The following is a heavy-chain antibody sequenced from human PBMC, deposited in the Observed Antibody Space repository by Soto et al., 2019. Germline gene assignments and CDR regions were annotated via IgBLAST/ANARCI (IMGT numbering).Heavy chain of an antibody. V-gene: IGHV3-33*06. J-gene: IGHJ4*02. D-gene: IGHD3-22*01. CDR1: GFTFSSYG. Sequence: GGSLRLSCAASGFTFSSYGMHWVRQAPGKGLEWVAVIWDDGSNKYYADSVKGRFTISRDNSKNTLYLQMNSLRAEDTAVYYCAKDAYYYDSSGYSDYWGQGTLVTVSS. CDR3: AKDAYYYDSSGYSDY. CDR2: IWDDGSNK.